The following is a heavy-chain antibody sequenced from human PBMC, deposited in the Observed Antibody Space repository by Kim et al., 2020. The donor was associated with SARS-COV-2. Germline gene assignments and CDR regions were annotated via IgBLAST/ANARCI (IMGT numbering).Heavy chain of an antibody. Sequence: GKGRFTISRDNAKNSLYLQMNSLRAEDTAVYYCARDLDVDTAMVVGFPDYWGQGTLVTVSS. V-gene: IGHV3-21*01. D-gene: IGHD5-18*01. CDR3: ARDLDVDTAMVVGFPDY. J-gene: IGHJ4*02.